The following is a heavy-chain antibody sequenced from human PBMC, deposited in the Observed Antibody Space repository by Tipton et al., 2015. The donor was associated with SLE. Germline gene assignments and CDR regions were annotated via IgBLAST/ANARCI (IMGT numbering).Heavy chain of an antibody. V-gene: IGHV4-34*01. CDR2: INRSGST. CDR1: GGSFSGYY. Sequence: TLSLTCAVYGGSFSGYYWSWIRQPPGKGLEWIGEINRSGSTNYNPSLKSRVTISVDTSKNQFSLKLSSVTAADTAVYYCAREYYGGKKIDYWGQGTLVTVSS. CDR3: AREYYGGKKIDY. D-gene: IGHD4-23*01. J-gene: IGHJ4*02.